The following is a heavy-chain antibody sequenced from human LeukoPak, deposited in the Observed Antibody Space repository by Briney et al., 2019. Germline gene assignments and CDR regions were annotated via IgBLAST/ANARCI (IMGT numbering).Heavy chain of an antibody. Sequence: PGGSLRLSCAASGFTFSSYAMSWVRQAPGKGLEWVSAISHSGGSTYYADSVKGRFTISRDNAKNSLYLQMNSLRAEDTAVYYCAELGITMIGGVWGKGTTVTISS. V-gene: IGHV3-23*01. J-gene: IGHJ6*04. D-gene: IGHD3-10*02. CDR2: ISHSGGST. CDR3: AELGITMIGGV. CDR1: GFTFSSYA.